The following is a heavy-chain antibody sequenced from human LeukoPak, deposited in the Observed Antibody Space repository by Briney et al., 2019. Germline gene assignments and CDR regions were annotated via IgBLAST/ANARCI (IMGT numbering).Heavy chain of an antibody. J-gene: IGHJ4*02. Sequence: SVKVSCKASGGTFSSYAISWVRRAPGQGLEWIGGIIPIFGTANYAQKFQGRVTITADESTSTAYMELSSLRSEDTAVYYCATHYDSSGYYYDYWGQGTLVTVSS. CDR2: IIPIFGTA. V-gene: IGHV1-69*13. D-gene: IGHD3-22*01. CDR1: GGTFSSYA. CDR3: ATHYDSSGYYYDY.